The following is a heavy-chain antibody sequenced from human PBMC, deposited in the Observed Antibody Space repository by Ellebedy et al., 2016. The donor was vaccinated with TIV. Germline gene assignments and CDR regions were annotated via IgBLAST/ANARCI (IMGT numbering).Heavy chain of an antibody. CDR2: IYPGDSDT. J-gene: IGHJ4*02. CDR3: ARTTDGYDSSGYYPDY. D-gene: IGHD3-22*01. Sequence: GESLKISXKGSGYSFTSYWIGWVRQMPGKGLEWMGIIYPGDSDTRYSPSFQGQVTISADKSISTAYLQWSSLKASDTAMYYCARTTDGYDSSGYYPDYWGQGTLVTVSS. CDR1: GYSFTSYW. V-gene: IGHV5-51*01.